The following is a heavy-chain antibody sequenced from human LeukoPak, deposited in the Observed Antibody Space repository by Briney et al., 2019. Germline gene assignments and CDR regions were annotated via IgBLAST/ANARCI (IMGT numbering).Heavy chain of an antibody. CDR1: GFTFSSYG. V-gene: IGHV3-23*01. CDR3: TNSYFDY. D-gene: IGHD4-23*01. CDR2: ISASGSA. J-gene: IGHJ4*02. Sequence: GGSLRLSCAASGFTFSSYGMHWVRQAPGKGLEWVSTISASGSASYADSVKGRFTNSRDNSKNTLYLQVNSLRADDTAVYYCTNSYFDYWGQGTLVTVSS.